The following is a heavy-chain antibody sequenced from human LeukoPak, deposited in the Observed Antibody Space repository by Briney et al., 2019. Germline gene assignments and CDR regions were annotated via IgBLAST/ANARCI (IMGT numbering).Heavy chain of an antibody. V-gene: IGHV4-61*02. Sequence: TLSLTCTVSGGSISSGSYYWSWIRQPAGQRLEWIGRIYTSGSTNYNPSLKSRVTISVDTSKNQFSLKLSSVTAADTAVYYCARGNRFLNWFDPWGQGTLVTVSS. J-gene: IGHJ5*02. CDR1: GGSISSGSYY. D-gene: IGHD3-3*01. CDR3: ARGNRFLNWFDP. CDR2: IYTSGST.